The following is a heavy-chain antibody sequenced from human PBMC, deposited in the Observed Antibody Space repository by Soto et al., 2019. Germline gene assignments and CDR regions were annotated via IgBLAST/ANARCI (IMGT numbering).Heavy chain of an antibody. J-gene: IGHJ5*01. CDR1: GYTFITYE. V-gene: IGHV1-8*01. CDR2: MNPRSGNT. Sequence: QVQLVQSGVEVKKPGASVKVSCKTSGYTFITYEITWVRQAPGQGLEWMGWMNPRSGNTGYAQKFQGRVAMTRNTSVNTAYMELTNLTSEDTAVYYCARGYSFTSSWYWFDSWGQGTLVTVSS. D-gene: IGHD6-13*01. CDR3: ARGYSFTSSWYWFDS.